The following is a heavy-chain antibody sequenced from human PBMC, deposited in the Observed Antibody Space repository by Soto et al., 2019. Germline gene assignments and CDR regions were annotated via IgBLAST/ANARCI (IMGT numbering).Heavy chain of an antibody. D-gene: IGHD3-22*01. Sequence: PSETLSLTCTVSGGSISSYYWSWVRQPPGKGLEWIGYIYYTGSTNYNPSLRGRVTISVDTSKNQFSLKLSSVTAADTAVYYCARDALVGYDSSGDYGGGWFDLWGQGTLVTVSS. CDR1: GGSISSYY. V-gene: IGHV4-59*01. J-gene: IGHJ5*02. CDR3: ARDALVGYDSSGDYGGGWFDL. CDR2: IYYTGST.